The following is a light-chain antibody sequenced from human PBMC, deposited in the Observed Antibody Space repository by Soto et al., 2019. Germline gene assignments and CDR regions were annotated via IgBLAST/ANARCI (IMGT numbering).Light chain of an antibody. CDR3: QQHSHWPPWT. CDR2: AAS. CDR1: QNVRTF. J-gene: IGKJ1*01. V-gene: IGKV3-11*01. Sequence: EVVLPQYPATLSLFRVALATLSERSSQNVRTFLDWYQQKPGQAPRLLIYAASNRATGIPDRFSGSGSGTDFTLTISSLEPEDFAVYYCQQHSHWPPWTFGQGTKVDIK.